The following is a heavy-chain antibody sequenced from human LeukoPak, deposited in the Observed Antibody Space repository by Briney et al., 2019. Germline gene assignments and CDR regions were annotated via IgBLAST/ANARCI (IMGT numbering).Heavy chain of an antibody. J-gene: IGHJ4*02. CDR1: GGTFSSYA. Sequence: GASVKVSCKASGGTFSSYAISWVRQAPGQGLEWMGRIIPILGIANYAQKFQGRVTITAGKSTSTAYMELSSLRSEDTAVYYCAKPMVRGVDYFDYWGQGTLVTVSS. V-gene: IGHV1-69*04. D-gene: IGHD3-10*01. CDR2: IIPILGIA. CDR3: AKPMVRGVDYFDY.